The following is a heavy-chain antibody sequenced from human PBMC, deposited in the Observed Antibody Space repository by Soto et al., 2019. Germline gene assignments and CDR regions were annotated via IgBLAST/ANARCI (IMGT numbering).Heavy chain of an antibody. Sequence: QVQLVQSGAEVKKPGASVKVSCKASGYTFTHCFVHWVRQAPGQGLEWMGIINPSDGTTNYAQNFQGRVTMTRDTSTNTLYMELSSLRSDDTAIYYCARDLFQYTGVAYWGQGTLVTVSS. V-gene: IGHV1-46*01. J-gene: IGHJ4*02. D-gene: IGHD2-21*01. CDR3: ARDLFQYTGVAY. CDR2: INPSDGTT. CDR1: GYTFTHCF.